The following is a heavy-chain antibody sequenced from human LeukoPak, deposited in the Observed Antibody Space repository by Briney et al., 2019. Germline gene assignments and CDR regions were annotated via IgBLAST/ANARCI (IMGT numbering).Heavy chain of an antibody. V-gene: IGHV3-30*04. D-gene: IGHD6-19*01. CDR2: ISYDGSNK. Sequence: GGSLRLSCAASGFTFSSYAMHWVRQAPGKGLEWVAVISYDGSNKYYADSVKGRFTISRDNSKNTLYLQMNSLRAEDTAVYYCASMVAGPFDYWGQGTLVTVSS. J-gene: IGHJ4*02. CDR1: GFTFSSYA. CDR3: ASMVAGPFDY.